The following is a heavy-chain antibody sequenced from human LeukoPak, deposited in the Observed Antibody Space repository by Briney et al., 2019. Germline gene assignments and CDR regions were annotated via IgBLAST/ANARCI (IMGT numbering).Heavy chain of an antibody. CDR2: MSSSSSFI. V-gene: IGHV3-21*01. D-gene: IGHD2-2*01. CDR1: GFTFSRYS. Sequence: AGGSLRLSCAASGFTFSRYSMNWVRQAPGKGLEWVSSMSSSSSFIYYADSVKGRFTISRDNAKNSLYLQMNSLRAEDTAVYYCARDPHLGSCSTISCTHLDYWGQGTLVTVSP. J-gene: IGHJ4*02. CDR3: ARDPHLGSCSTISCTHLDY.